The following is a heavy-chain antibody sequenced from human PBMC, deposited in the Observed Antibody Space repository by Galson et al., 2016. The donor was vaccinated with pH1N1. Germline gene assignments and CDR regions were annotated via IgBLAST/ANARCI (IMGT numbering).Heavy chain of an antibody. CDR2: ISASNTTI. CDR3: ATGPYAWASDGGGQGDTDTVRGRFTITRDNAQNTLHLHMNSLRAEDTAVDSCARDHYGWAFDV. Sequence: SLRLSCAASGFPFSHYYMGWIRQAPGKGLEWISYISASNTTIYYADSFRGRVTISRDNAQNSPYMHMSSLRSDDTAGDYCATGPYAWASDGGGQGDTDTVRGRFTITRDNAQNTLHLHMNSLRAEDTAVDSCARDHYGWAFDVWGQGTMVTVSP. J-gene: IGHJ3*01. V-gene: IGHV3-11*01. CDR1: GFPFSHYY. D-gene: IGHD2-8*02.